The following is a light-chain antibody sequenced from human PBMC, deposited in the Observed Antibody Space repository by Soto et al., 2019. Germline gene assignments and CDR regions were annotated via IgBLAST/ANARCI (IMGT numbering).Light chain of an antibody. J-gene: IGLJ2*01. CDR2: RDN. CDR1: SSNIGSSI. Sequence: QSVLTQSPSASGTPGQTVTISCSGSSSNIGSSIVNWYQHVPGTAPKLLIYRDNERLSGFPDRFSASKSVTSASLVISGLQSEDEADYYCSSWDVSRNGVVFGGGTKLSVL. V-gene: IGLV1-44*01. CDR3: SSWDVSRNGVV.